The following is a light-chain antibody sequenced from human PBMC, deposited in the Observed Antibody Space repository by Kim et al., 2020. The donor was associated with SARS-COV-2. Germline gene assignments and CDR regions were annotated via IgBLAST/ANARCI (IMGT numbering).Light chain of an antibody. Sequence: QSALTQPASVSGSPGQSISISCSGTSSDIGGYNYVSWYQQHPGKAPKLMISDVSNRPSGVSSRFSGSKSGNTASLTITGLQAEDEADYYCSSYSTTRTSVLFGGGTKSPS. CDR3: SSYSTTRTSVL. CDR2: DVS. CDR1: SSDIGGYNY. V-gene: IGLV2-14*01. J-gene: IGLJ2*01.